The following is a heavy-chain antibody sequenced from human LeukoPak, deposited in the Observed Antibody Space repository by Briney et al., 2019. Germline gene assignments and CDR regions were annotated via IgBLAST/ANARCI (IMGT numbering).Heavy chain of an antibody. CDR2: IIAYNGNT. CDR1: GYTFTSYG. V-gene: IGHV1-18*01. J-gene: IGHJ3*02. Sequence: ASVKVSCKASGYTFTSYGISWVRQAPGQGLEWMGWIIAYNGNTNYAQKLQGRVTMTTDTSTSTAYMELRSLRSDDTAVYYCARTELGYGDILEDAFDIWGQGTMVTVSS. CDR3: ARTELGYGDILEDAFDI. D-gene: IGHD4-17*01.